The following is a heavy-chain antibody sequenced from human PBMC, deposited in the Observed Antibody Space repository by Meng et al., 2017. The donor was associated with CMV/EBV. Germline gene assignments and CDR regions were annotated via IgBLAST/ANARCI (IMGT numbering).Heavy chain of an antibody. CDR3: ASAAYDFWSGYYSGNWFDP. V-gene: IGHV3-30*04. Sequence: GGSLRLSCAASGFTFSSYAMHWVRQAPGKGLEWVAVISYDGSNKYYADFVKGRFTISRDNSKNTLYLQMNSLRAEDTAVYYCASAAYDFWSGYYSGNWFDPWGQGTLVTVSS. CDR2: ISYDGSNK. D-gene: IGHD3-3*01. J-gene: IGHJ5*02. CDR1: GFTFSSYA.